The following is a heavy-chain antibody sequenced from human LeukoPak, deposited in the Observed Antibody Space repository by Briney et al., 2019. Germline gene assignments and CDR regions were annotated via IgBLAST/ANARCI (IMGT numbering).Heavy chain of an antibody. CDR3: TRGGGSYYSPIDY. Sequence: ETLSLTCTVSGGSISSYYWSWIRQPPGKGLEWIGYIYYSWSTNYNPSLKSRVTISVDTSKNQFSLKLSSVTAADTAVYYCTRGGGSYYSPIDYWGQGTLVTLSS. D-gene: IGHD1-26*01. CDR2: IYYSWST. V-gene: IGHV4-59*01. CDR1: GGSISSYY. J-gene: IGHJ4*02.